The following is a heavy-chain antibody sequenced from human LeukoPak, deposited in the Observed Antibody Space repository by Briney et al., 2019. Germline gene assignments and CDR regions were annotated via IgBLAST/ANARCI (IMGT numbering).Heavy chain of an antibody. CDR2: IWYDGSNK. D-gene: IGHD4-17*01. CDR3: ATSGGDDYGDLDY. J-gene: IGHJ4*02. CDR1: GFTFSSYG. V-gene: IGHV3-33*01. Sequence: AGGSLRLSCAASGFTFSSYGMHWVRQALGKGLEWVAVIWYDGSNKYYADSVKGRFTISRDNSKNTLYLQMNSLRAEDTAVYYCATSGGDDYGDLDYWGQGTLVTVSS.